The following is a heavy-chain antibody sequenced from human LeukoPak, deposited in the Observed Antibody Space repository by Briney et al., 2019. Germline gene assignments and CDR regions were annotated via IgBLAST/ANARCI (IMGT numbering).Heavy chain of an antibody. Sequence: SQTLSLTCTVSGGSISSGSYYWSSLRQPAGKGLEWIGRIYTSGSTNYNPSLKSRVTIPVDTSKNQFSLKLSSVTAADTAVYYCARETDSSGYYYWFDPWGQGTLVTVSS. D-gene: IGHD3-22*01. CDR3: ARETDSSGYYYWFDP. CDR1: GGSISSGSYY. CDR2: IYTSGST. J-gene: IGHJ5*02. V-gene: IGHV4-61*02.